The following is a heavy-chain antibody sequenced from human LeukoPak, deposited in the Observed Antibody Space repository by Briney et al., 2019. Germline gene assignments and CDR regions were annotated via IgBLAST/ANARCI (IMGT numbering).Heavy chain of an antibody. CDR3: ARDAAALWFGESRFDF. CDR2: ISVYKGYT. V-gene: IGHV1-18*01. J-gene: IGHJ4*02. D-gene: IGHD3-10*01. CDR1: GYTFTSYG. Sequence: ASVKVSCKTSGYTFTSYGISWVRQAPGQGLEWMGWISVYKGYTNYAQKFQDRITMTTDTSTSTAYMELRSLRSDDTAVYYCARDAAALWFGESRFDFWGQGSLVTVSS.